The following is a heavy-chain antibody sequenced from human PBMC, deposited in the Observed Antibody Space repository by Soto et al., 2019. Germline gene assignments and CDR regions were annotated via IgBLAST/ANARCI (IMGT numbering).Heavy chain of an antibody. CDR1: GFTFDDYA. J-gene: IGHJ4*02. Sequence: PGGSLRLSCAASGFTFDDYAMHWVRQAPGKGLEWVSGISWNSGSIGYADSVRGRFTISRDNAKNSLYLQTNSLRAEDTALYYCASLDDGYYFDYWGQGTLVTVSS. CDR3: ASLDDGYYFDY. V-gene: IGHV3-9*01. D-gene: IGHD1-1*01. CDR2: ISWNSGSI.